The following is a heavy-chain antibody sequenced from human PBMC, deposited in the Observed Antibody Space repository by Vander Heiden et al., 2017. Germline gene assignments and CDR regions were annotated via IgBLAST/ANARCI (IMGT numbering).Heavy chain of an antibody. V-gene: IGHV4-30-4*01. CDR1: DGSISSGDFS. CDR2: IYYSGSI. J-gene: IGHJ4*02. CDR3: ARDRVLLWFGESDV. Sequence: QVHLQESGPGLVQPSQTLSLTCTVSDGSISSGDFSLSWIPQPTGKGLVWSGYIYYSGSIYYNPSIKSRVTISVDTSKNQFSLKLSSVTAADTAVYYCARDRVLLWFGESDVWGQGTLVTVSS. D-gene: IGHD3-10*01.